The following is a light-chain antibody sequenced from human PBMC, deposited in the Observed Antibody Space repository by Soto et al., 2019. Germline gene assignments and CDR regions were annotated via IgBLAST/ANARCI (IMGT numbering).Light chain of an antibody. J-gene: IGLJ2*01. CDR2: DNN. CDR3: GTWDSSLSAVV. V-gene: IGLV1-51*01. Sequence: QSVLTHPPSVSAAPGQKVTIYCSGSSSNIENNYVSWYQQLPGTAPKLLIYDNNKRPSGIPDRFSGSKSGTSATLGITGLQTGDEADYYCGTWDSSLSAVVFGGGTKLTVL. CDR1: SSNIENNY.